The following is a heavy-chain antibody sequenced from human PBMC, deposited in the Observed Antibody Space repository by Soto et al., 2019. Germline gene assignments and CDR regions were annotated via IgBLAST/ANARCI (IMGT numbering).Heavy chain of an antibody. CDR1: GGSISTYY. Sequence: SETMSLTCTFSGGSISTYYWSWIRQPAGKGLEWIGRVYTSGGTNYNPSLKSRVTMSRDTSKKQFFLSLSSVTAADTAVYYCARGAAAGVDYGMDLWGQGTTVTVSS. J-gene: IGHJ6*02. D-gene: IGHD6-13*01. CDR2: VYTSGGT. CDR3: ARGAAAGVDYGMDL. V-gene: IGHV4-4*07.